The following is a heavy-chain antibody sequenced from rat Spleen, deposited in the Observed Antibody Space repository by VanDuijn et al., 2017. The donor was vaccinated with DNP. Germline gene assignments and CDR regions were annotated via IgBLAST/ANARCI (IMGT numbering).Heavy chain of an antibody. CDR2: INYDGSNT. D-gene: IGHD1-4*01. J-gene: IGHJ2*01. CDR3: TTMLPGYNCCDY. CDR1: RITFSDHN. Sequence: EVQLVESGGGLVQPGRSLKLSCAVSRITFSDHNMAWVRQAPKKGLEWVATINYDGSNTYYRDSVKGRFTISRDNAKSTLYLQMDSLRSEDTATYYCTTMLPGYNCCDYWGQGVMVTVSS. V-gene: IGHV5-7*01.